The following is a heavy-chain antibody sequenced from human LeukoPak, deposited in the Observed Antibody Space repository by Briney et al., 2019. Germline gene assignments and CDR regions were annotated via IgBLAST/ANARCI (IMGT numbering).Heavy chain of an antibody. V-gene: IGHV1-18*01. D-gene: IGHD6-6*01. Sequence: ASVKVSCKASGYTFTSYGISWVRQAPGQELEWMAWISGYNGNTNYAQKLQGRVTMTTDTSTSTAYMELRSLRSDDTAVYYCARRTYSSSSSIFDYWGQGTLVTVSS. CDR3: ARRTYSSSSSIFDY. J-gene: IGHJ4*02. CDR2: ISGYNGNT. CDR1: GYTFTSYG.